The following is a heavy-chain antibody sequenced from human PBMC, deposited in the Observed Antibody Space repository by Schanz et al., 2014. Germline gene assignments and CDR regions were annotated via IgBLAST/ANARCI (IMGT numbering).Heavy chain of an antibody. CDR1: RFTFSTYA. Sequence: QVQLVESGGGVVQPGGSLRLSCAASRFTFSTYAMHWVRQAPGKGLGWLAVISSDGFNKFYADSVKGRFTISRDNSKNTLYLQMNSXXXXXXXVYYCARGDMVRGXXXYWGQGTXXXVSS. J-gene: IGHJ4*02. V-gene: IGHV3-30*04. D-gene: IGHD3-10*01. CDR3: ARGDMVRGXXXY. CDR2: ISSDGFNK.